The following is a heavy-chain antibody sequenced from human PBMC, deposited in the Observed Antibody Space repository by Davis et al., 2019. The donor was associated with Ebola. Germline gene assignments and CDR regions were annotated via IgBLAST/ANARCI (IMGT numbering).Heavy chain of an antibody. D-gene: IGHD3-22*01. CDR3: ARVQTGYYFDSSDFPSWFAP. CDR1: GGTFSSYA. V-gene: IGHV1-69*13. CDR2: IIPIFGTA. J-gene: IGHJ5*02. Sequence: SVKVSCKASGGTFSSYAISWVRQAPGQGLEWMGGIIPIFGTANYAQKFQGRVTITADESTSTAYMELSSLRSEDTAVYYCARVQTGYYFDSSDFPSWFAPWGQGTLVTVSS.